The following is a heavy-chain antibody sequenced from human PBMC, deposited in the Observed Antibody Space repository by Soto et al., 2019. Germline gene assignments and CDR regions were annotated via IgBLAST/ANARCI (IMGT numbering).Heavy chain of an antibody. CDR2: IIPILGIA. Sequence: ASVKVSCKASGGTFSSYTISWVRQAPGQGLEWMGRIIPILGIANYAQKFQGRVTITADKSTSTAYMELSSLRSEDTAVYYCARDWSRGYFDYWGQGTLVTVSS. CDR3: ARDWSRGYFDY. V-gene: IGHV1-69*04. J-gene: IGHJ4*02. CDR1: GGTFSSYT. D-gene: IGHD3-16*01.